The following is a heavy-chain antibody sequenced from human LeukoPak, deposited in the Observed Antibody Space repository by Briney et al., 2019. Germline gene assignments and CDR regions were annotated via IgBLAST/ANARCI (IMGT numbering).Heavy chain of an antibody. J-gene: IGHJ4*02. D-gene: IGHD3-22*01. CDR1: GGCISSSNW. V-gene: IGHV4-4*02. CDR2: IYHSEST. Sequence: SETLSLTCAVSGGCISSSNWWSGVRQPPGKGLEWIGEIYHSESTYYNPSLKSRVTISVDTSKNQFSLKLSSVTAADTAVYYCARDFHSSGYSSGFDYWGQGTLVTVSS. CDR3: ARDFHSSGYSSGFDY.